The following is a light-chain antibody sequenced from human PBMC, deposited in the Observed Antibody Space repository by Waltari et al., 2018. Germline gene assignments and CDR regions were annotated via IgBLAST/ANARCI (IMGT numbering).Light chain of an antibody. Sequence: DIQLTQSTPRLPASVGDRVTITCRASQSINRWLAWYQQRPGQAPKLLFSESSTLASGVPSRFSGSGSGTDFTLTINGLQPDDFATYYCQQYISYPWSFGLGTKVEIK. J-gene: IGKJ4*01. CDR1: QSINRW. CDR2: ESS. CDR3: QQYISYPWS. V-gene: IGKV1-5*03.